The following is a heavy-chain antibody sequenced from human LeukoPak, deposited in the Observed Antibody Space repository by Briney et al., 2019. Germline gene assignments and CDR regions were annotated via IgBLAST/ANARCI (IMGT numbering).Heavy chain of an antibody. CDR2: INPSGGST. Sequence: GASVKVSCKASGYTFTSYYMHWVRQAPGQGLEWMGIINPSGGSTSYAQKFQGRVTMTRDTSTSTVYMELSSLRSEDTAVYYCARGDYGSGSYYRWFDPWGQGTLVTVSS. CDR3: ARGDYGSGSYYRWFDP. CDR1: GYTFTSYY. V-gene: IGHV1-46*01. J-gene: IGHJ5*02. D-gene: IGHD3-10*01.